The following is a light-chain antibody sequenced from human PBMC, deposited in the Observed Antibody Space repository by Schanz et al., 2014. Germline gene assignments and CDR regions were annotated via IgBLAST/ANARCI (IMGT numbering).Light chain of an antibody. J-gene: IGKJ1*01. Sequence: DIQMTQSPSNLSASVGDRVTITCRASQNIHRWLDWYQQKPGKAPKLLIYDASTLESGVPSRFSGSASGTEFTLTISSLQPEDSATYYCQQYSGYPWMFGQGTKVEVK. V-gene: IGKV1-5*01. CDR3: QQYSGYPWM. CDR1: QNIHRW. CDR2: DAS.